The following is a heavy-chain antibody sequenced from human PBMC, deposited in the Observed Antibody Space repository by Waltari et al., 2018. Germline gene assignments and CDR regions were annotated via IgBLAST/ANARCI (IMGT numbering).Heavy chain of an antibody. CDR2: INPIFGTE. CDR3: ARGVNYYAGFDY. CDR1: AGAFSTYA. D-gene: IGHD1-26*01. J-gene: IGHJ4*02. V-gene: IGHV1-69*13. Sequence: QVQLVQAGAGVQKPGSSAKVSCKASAGAFSTYAVCGGRQAPGQGLEWMGGINPIFGTENYAQKFQGRATITADETTSTAYMELSSLRSEDTAVYYCARGVNYYAGFDYWGQGTLVTVSS.